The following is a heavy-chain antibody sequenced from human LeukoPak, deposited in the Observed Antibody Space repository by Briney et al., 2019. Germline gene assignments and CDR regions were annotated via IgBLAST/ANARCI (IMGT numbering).Heavy chain of an antibody. CDR2: IPIDASNN. Sequence: PGGSLRLSCAASGFTFSSYGMHWVRQAPGKGLEWVALIPIDASNNYYSDSVRGRFTISRDNSRNALYLQMNSLTVEDTALYYCVRDSSSQGSGKVFQYWGQGTPVTVSS. CDR3: VRDSSSQGSGKVFQY. J-gene: IGHJ4*02. CDR1: GFTFSSYG. V-gene: IGHV3-30*02. D-gene: IGHD1-1*01.